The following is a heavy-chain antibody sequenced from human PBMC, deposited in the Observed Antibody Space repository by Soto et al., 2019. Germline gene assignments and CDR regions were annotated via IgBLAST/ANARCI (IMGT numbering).Heavy chain of an antibody. CDR2: IYYSGST. Sequence: SETLSLTCTVSGGSISSSSYYWGWIRQPPGKGLEWIGSIYYSGSTYYNPSLKSRVTISVDTSKNQFSLKLTSVTAADTAVYYCARGRRDGEYWFDPWGQGTLVTVSS. J-gene: IGHJ5*02. D-gene: IGHD3-3*01. CDR3: ARGRRDGEYWFDP. CDR1: GGSISSSSYY. V-gene: IGHV4-39*07.